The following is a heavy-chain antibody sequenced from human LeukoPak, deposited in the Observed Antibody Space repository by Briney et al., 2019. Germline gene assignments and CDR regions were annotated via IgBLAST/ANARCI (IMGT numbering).Heavy chain of an antibody. J-gene: IGHJ6*03. CDR2: ISSSGSTI. CDR3: ARDGFYYYYMDV. Sequence: GGSLRLSCAASGFTFSSYEMNWVRQAPGEGLEWVSYISSSGSTIYYADSVKGRFTISRDNAKNSLYLQMNSLRAEDTAVYYCARDGFYYYYMDVWGKGTTVTISS. D-gene: IGHD2-2*03. CDR1: GFTFSSYE. V-gene: IGHV3-48*03.